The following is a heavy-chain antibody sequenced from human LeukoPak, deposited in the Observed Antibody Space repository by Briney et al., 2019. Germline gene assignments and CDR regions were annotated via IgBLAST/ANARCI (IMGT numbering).Heavy chain of an antibody. CDR3: ARTGSHFDWLLSSYYYYMDV. J-gene: IGHJ6*03. V-gene: IGHV1-46*01. CDR1: GYTFTSYY. D-gene: IGHD3-9*01. CDR2: INPSGGST. Sequence: ASVKVSCKASGYTFTSYYMHWVRQAPGQGLEWMGIINPSGGSTSYAQKFQGRVTMTRDMSTSTVYMGLSSLRSEDTAVYYCARTGSHFDWLLSSYYYYMDVWGKGTTVTVSS.